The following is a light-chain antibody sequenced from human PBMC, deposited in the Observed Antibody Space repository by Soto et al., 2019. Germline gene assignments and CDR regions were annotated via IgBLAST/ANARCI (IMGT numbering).Light chain of an antibody. V-gene: IGKV3-20*01. J-gene: IGKJ5*01. CDR3: QHFGSSPWT. CDR2: DTS. CDR1: QSVSGDS. Sequence: EIVLTQSPGTLSMSPGERATLSCRASQSVSGDSLAWYQQKLGRAPRVLIYDTSTRATGIPDRFSGSGSGTDFTLPINRLEPEDFASYYCQHFGSSPWTVGQGTRLETK.